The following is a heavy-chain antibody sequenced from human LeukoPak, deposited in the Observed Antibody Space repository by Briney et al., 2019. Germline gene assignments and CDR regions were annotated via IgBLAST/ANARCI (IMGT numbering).Heavy chain of an antibody. V-gene: IGHV4-59*08. CDR3: ARSYSASYDSPAGWFDP. CDR1: GGSISSYY. D-gene: IGHD3-22*01. CDR2: IFYTGSI. Sequence: SETLSLTCTVSGGSISSYYWSWIRQPPGKGLEWIGYIFYTGSINYNPSLRGRVTISVDTSKSQFSLRLSSVTAADTAVYYCARSYSASYDSPAGWFDPWGQGTLVTVSS. J-gene: IGHJ5*02.